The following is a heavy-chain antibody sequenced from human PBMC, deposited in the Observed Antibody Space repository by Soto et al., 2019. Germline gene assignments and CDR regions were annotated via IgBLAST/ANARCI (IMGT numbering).Heavy chain of an antibody. CDR3: ARDRGGDYFDY. CDR1: GFAFSSYG. D-gene: IGHD3-16*01. V-gene: IGHV3-33*01. CDR2: IWYDGSNK. J-gene: IGHJ4*02. Sequence: PGGSLRLSCAASGFAFSSYGMHWVRQAPGKGLEWVAVIWYDGSNKYYADSVKGRFTISRDNSKNTLYLQMNSLRAEDTAVYYCARDRGGDYFDYWGQGTLVTVSS.